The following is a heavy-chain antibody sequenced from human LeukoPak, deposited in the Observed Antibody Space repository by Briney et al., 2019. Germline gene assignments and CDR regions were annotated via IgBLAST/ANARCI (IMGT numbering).Heavy chain of an antibody. CDR1: GGSFSGYY. J-gene: IGHJ4*02. D-gene: IGHD4-17*01. CDR2: IYYSGST. CDR3: ARDDGDSTFDY. Sequence: PSETLSLTCAVYGGSFSGYYWSWIRQPPGKGLEWIGYIYYSGSTNYNPSLKSRVTISVDTSKNQFSLKLSSVTAADTAVYYCARDDGDSTFDYWGQGTLVTVSS. V-gene: IGHV4-59*01.